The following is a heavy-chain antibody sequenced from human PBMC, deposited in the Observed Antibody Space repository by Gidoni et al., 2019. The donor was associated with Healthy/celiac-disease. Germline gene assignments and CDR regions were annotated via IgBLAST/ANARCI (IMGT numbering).Heavy chain of an antibody. CDR2: IWYDGSNK. V-gene: IGHV3-33*01. D-gene: IGHD3-22*01. CDR3: ARDKTYYYDSSGRDAFDI. Sequence: QVQLVESGGGVVQPGRSLRLSCAASGFTFSSYGMHWVRQAPGKGLEWVAVIWYDGSNKYYADSVKGRFTISRDNSKNTLYLQMNSLRAEDTAVYYCARDKTYYYDSSGRDAFDIWGQGTMVTVSS. CDR1: GFTFSSYG. J-gene: IGHJ3*02.